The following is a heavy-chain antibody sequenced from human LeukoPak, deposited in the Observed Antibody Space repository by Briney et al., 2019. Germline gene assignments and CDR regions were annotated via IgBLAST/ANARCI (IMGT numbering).Heavy chain of an antibody. CDR2: IYYSGST. J-gene: IGHJ4*02. CDR1: GGSISSSSYY. V-gene: IGHV4-39*01. D-gene: IGHD3-3*01. Sequence: SETLSLTCTVSGGSISSSSYYWGWIRQPPGKGLEWIGSIYYSGSTYYNPSLKSRVTISVDTSKNQFSLKLSSVTAADTAVYYCARSPTYDFWSGLREGYFDYWGQGTLVTVSS. CDR3: ARSPTYDFWSGLREGYFDY.